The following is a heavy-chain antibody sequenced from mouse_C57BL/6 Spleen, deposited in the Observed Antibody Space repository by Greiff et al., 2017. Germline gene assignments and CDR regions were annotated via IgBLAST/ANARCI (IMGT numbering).Heavy chain of an antibody. V-gene: IGHV5-17*01. CDR2: ISSGSSTI. J-gene: IGHJ2*01. CDR1: GFTFSDYG. CDR3: ARGGTVVVFDY. D-gene: IGHD1-1*01. Sequence: DVKLVESGGGLVKPGGSLKLSCAASGFTFSDYGMHWVRQAPEKGLEWVAYISSGSSTIYYADTVKGRFTISRDNAKNTLFLQMTSLRSEDTAMYYWARGGTVVVFDYWGQGTTLTVSS.